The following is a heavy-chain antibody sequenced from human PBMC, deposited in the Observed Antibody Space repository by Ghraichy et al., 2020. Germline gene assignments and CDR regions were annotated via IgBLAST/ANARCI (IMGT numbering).Heavy chain of an antibody. CDR1: GFTFSSYA. D-gene: IGHD2-2*02. CDR2: ISGSGGST. V-gene: IGHV3-23*01. J-gene: IGHJ4*02. Sequence: GGSLRLSCAASGFTFSSYATSWVRQAPGKGLEWVSAISGSGGSTYYADSVKGRFTISRDNSKNTLYLQMNSLRAEDTAVYYCALAELGYCSSTSCYTDFDYWGQGTLVTVSS. CDR3: ALAELGYCSSTSCYTDFDY.